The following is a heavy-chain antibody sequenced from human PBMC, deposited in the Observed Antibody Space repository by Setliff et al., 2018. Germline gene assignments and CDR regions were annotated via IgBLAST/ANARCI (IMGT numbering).Heavy chain of an antibody. D-gene: IGHD6-19*01. CDR1: GGSLSSGPYY. J-gene: IGHJ4*02. Sequence: PSETLSLTCTVSGGSLSSGPYYWTWVRQPAGKGLEWIGHIYTSGTTNYSPSPKSRVTISADTSKNQFSLQLSSVTATDTAVYYCARGRAGHSGHWGQGTLVTVSS. V-gene: IGHV4-61*09. CDR3: ARGRAGHSGH. CDR2: IYTSGTT.